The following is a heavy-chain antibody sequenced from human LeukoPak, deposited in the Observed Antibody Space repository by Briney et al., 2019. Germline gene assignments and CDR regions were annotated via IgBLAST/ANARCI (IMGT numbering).Heavy chain of an antibody. CDR1: GFTFSSYW. CDR3: ARDGWNYASYYYYGMDV. D-gene: IGHD1-7*01. CDR2: IKQDGSEK. V-gene: IGHV3-7*01. J-gene: IGHJ6*02. Sequence: GGSLRLSCAASGFTFSSYWMSWVRQAPGKGLEWVANIKQDGSEKYYVDSVKGRFTISRDNAKNSLYLQMNSLRAEDTAVYYCARDGWNYASYYYYGMDVWGQGATVTVSS.